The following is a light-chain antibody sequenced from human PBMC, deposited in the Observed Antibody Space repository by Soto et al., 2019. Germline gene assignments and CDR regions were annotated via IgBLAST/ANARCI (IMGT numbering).Light chain of an antibody. Sequence: EIVLTQSPATLSLSPGERATLSCRASQSVSDYLAWYQQKPGQAPRLLIYDASNRATGIPARFSGSGSGTDFTLTISSLEPEDFAVYYCQQRSNWPPWTFGQGTKVEIK. CDR2: DAS. J-gene: IGKJ1*01. V-gene: IGKV3-11*01. CDR3: QQRSNWPPWT. CDR1: QSVSDY.